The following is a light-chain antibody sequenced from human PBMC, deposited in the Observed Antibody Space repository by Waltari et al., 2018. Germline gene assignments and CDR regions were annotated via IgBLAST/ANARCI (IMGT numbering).Light chain of an antibody. V-gene: IGLV2-23*02. CDR3: CSYAGSAISV. J-gene: IGLJ3*02. CDR2: DVN. Sequence: QSALTQTAAVSGSPGQSSTISCTGTTSDVGKYNLVSWYQQHPGKAPTLIIYDVNKRLSGVSNRFSGSKSGNTASLTLSGLQAADEAEYYCCSYAGSAISVFGGGTKLTVL. CDR1: TSDVGKYNL.